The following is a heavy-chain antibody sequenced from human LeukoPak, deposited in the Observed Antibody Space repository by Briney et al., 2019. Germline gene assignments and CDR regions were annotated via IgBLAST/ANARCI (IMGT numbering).Heavy chain of an antibody. D-gene: IGHD3-10*01. Sequence: PGRSLRLSCAASGFTFSSYGMHWVRQAPGKGLEWVAVISYDGSNKYYADSVKGRFTISRDNSKNTLYLQMNSLRAEDTAVYYCANSQDRDGFDAFDIWGQGTMVTVSS. CDR3: ANSQDRDGFDAFDI. J-gene: IGHJ3*02. CDR2: ISYDGSNK. CDR1: GFTFSSYG. V-gene: IGHV3-30*18.